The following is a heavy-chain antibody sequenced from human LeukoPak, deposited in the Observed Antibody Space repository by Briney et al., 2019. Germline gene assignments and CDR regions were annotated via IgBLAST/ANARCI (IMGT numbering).Heavy chain of an antibody. CDR3: ARADQLLPRYDY. CDR1: GFTFSSYA. V-gene: IGHV3-30*01. J-gene: IGHJ4*02. CDR2: ISYDGSNK. D-gene: IGHD2-2*01. Sequence: GRSLRLSCAASGFTFSSYAMHWVRQAPGKGLEWVAVISYDGSNKYYADSVKGRFTISRDNSKNTLYLQMNSLRAEDTAVCYCARADQLLPRYDYWGQGTLVTVSS.